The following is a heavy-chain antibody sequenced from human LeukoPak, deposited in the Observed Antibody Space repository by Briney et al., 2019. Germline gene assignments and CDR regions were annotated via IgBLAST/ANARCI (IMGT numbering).Heavy chain of an antibody. CDR3: AKDNADDDSFDY. CDR2: ISWDGGST. D-gene: IGHD1-1*01. J-gene: IGHJ4*02. V-gene: IGHV3-43*01. Sequence: KGLEWVSLISWDGGSTYYADSVKGRFTISRDNSKNSLYLQMNSLRTEDTALYYCAKDNADDDSFDYWGQGTLVTVSS.